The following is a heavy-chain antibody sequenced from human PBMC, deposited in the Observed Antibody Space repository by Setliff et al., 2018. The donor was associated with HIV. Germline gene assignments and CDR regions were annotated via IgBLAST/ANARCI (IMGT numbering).Heavy chain of an antibody. Sequence: SETLSLTCTVSGGSISGSNYYWAWVRQPPGKGLEWLANVYYSGGTYYNPSLNSRVTISGDTSRNQFSLQLTSVTAADTAVYYCARGPPGSSIGWYVGYWGQGTLVTVSS. CDR1: GGSISGSNYY. D-gene: IGHD6-19*01. CDR3: ARGPPGSSIGWYVGY. J-gene: IGHJ4*02. V-gene: IGHV4-39*01. CDR2: VYYSGGT.